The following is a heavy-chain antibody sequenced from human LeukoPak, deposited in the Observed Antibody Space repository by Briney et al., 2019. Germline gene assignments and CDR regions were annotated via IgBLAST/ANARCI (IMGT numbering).Heavy chain of an antibody. CDR2: ISGSGGST. CDR3: ARDPTMYNWNDPFNFDF. Sequence: HAGGSLRLSCAASGFTFSSYAMSWVRQAPGKGLEWVSAISGSGGSTYYADSVKGRFTISRDSSKDTLYLHMNSLRAEDTAVYYCARDPTMYNWNDPFNFDFWGQGTLVTVSS. D-gene: IGHD1-20*01. CDR1: GFTFSSYA. J-gene: IGHJ4*02. V-gene: IGHV3-23*01.